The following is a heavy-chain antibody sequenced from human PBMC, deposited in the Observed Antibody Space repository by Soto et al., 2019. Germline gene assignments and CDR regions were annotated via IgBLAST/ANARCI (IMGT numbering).Heavy chain of an antibody. V-gene: IGHV3-48*02. CDR1: QFRFSGYS. CDR2: ICSRSQTI. CDR3: AREDIMGTRSFDY. D-gene: IGHD1-26*01. Sequence: WGSLRLSCGVSQFRFSGYSMNCVRQAPGKGLEWLSYICSRSQTIYYAYSVKGRFTISRDNAKNSLYLQMDSLRDEDPAMYFCAREDIMGTRSFDYWGQGTLVTVSS. J-gene: IGHJ4*02.